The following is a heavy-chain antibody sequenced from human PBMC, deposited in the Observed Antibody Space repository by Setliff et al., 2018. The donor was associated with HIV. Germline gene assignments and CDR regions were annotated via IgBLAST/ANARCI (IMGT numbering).Heavy chain of an antibody. Sequence: PSETLSLTCAVSGYSISSSHWWGWIRQPPGKGLEWIGYIYYSGSTNYNPSLKSRATMSVDTSNNRFSQKLSSVTALDTAVYYCAKTVVGDSYALPNDGFDIWGQGTMVTVSS. D-gene: IGHD3-16*01. CDR3: AKTVVGDSYALPNDGFDI. CDR1: GYSISSSHW. CDR2: IYYSGST. J-gene: IGHJ3*02. V-gene: IGHV4-28*06.